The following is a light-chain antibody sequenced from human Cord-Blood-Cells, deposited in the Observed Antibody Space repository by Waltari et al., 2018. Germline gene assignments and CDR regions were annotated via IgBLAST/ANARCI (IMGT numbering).Light chain of an antibody. J-gene: IGLJ1*01. CDR3: SSYTSSSTPYV. CDR1: SSDAGGYHY. Sequence: QSALTQPASVSGSPGQSLTISCTGPSSDAGGYHYVSWYHQHPGKAPKLMIYHVSNRPSGVSNRFSGSKSGNTASLTISGLQAEDEADYYCSSYTSSSTPYVFGTGTKVTVL. V-gene: IGLV2-14*03. CDR2: HVS.